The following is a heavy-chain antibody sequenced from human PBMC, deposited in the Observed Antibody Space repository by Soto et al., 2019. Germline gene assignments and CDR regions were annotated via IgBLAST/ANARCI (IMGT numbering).Heavy chain of an antibody. V-gene: IGHV3-21*01. Sequence: EVQLVESGGGLVKPGGSLRLSCAASGFTFSSYSMNWVRQAPGKGLEWVSSISSSSSYIYYADSVKGRFTISRDNAKNSLYLQMNSLRAEDTAVYYCARDDDRIPAAFQADTPPWGQGTLVTVSS. D-gene: IGHD2-2*01. J-gene: IGHJ5*02. CDR3: ARDDDRIPAAFQADTPP. CDR2: ISSSSSYI. CDR1: GFTFSSYS.